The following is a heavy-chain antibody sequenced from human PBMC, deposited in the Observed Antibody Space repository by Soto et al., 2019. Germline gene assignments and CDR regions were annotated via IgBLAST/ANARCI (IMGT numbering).Heavy chain of an antibody. J-gene: IGHJ6*02. CDR1: GYTFTGYY. CDR3: AREGDYDFWSGYSYYYYGMDV. V-gene: IGHV1-2*02. CDR2: INPNSGGT. D-gene: IGHD3-3*01. Sequence: ASVKVSCKASGYTFTGYYMHWVRQAPGQGLEWMGWINPNSGGTNYAQKFQGRVTMTRDTSISTAYMELSRLRSDDTAVYYCAREGDYDFWSGYSYYYYGMDVWGQGTTVTAP.